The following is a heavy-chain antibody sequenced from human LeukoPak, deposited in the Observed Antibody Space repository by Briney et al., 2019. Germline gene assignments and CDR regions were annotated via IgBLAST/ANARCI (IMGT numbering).Heavy chain of an antibody. CDR1: GFTFSSYW. V-gene: IGHV3-74*01. J-gene: IGHJ4*02. D-gene: IGHD3-22*01. CDR2: INSDGSST. CDR3: ARVSDSSGYRGVFDY. Sequence: GGSLTLSCAASGFTFSSYWMHWVRQAPGKGLVWVSRINSDGSSTSYADSVKGRFTISRDNAKNTLYLQMNSLRAEDTAVYYCARVSDSSGYRGVFDYWGQETLVTVSS.